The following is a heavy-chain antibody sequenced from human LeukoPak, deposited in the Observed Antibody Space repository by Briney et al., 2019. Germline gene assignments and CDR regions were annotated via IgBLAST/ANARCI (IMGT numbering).Heavy chain of an antibody. Sequence: ASVKVSCKAPGYTFTGYYMHWVRQAPGQGLEWMGWINPNSGGTNYAQKFQGRVTMTRDTSISTAYMELSRLRSDDTAVYYCARSEWELLRTYDYWGQGTLVTVSS. CDR1: GYTFTGYY. CDR3: ARSEWELLRTYDY. D-gene: IGHD1-26*01. V-gene: IGHV1-2*02. CDR2: INPNSGGT. J-gene: IGHJ4*02.